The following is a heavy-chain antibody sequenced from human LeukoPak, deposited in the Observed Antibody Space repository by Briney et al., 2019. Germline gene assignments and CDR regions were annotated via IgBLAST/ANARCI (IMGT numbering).Heavy chain of an antibody. V-gene: IGHV4-39*07. CDR2: IYYSGST. Sequence: SETLSLTCTVSGGSISSSSYYWGWIRQPPGKGLEWIGSIYYSGSTYYNPSLKSRVTISVDTSKNQFSLKLSSVTAADTAVYYCARDQGIAVAGRNPAFQHWGQGTLVTVSS. CDR1: GGSISSSSYY. D-gene: IGHD6-19*01. J-gene: IGHJ1*01. CDR3: ARDQGIAVAGRNPAFQH.